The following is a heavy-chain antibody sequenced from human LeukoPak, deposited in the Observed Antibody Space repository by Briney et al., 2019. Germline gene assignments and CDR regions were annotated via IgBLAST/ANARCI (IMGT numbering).Heavy chain of an antibody. J-gene: IGHJ3*02. CDR2: ISGSGGST. CDR1: GLTFSSYA. D-gene: IGHD1-14*01. CDR3: AILDHVDAFDI. Sequence: GGSLRLSCAASGLTFSSYAMSWVRQAPGKGLEWVSGISGSGGSTYYADSVKGRFTNSRDNSKNTLYLQMDSLRAEDTAVYYCAILDHVDAFDIWGQGTMFTVSS. V-gene: IGHV3-23*01.